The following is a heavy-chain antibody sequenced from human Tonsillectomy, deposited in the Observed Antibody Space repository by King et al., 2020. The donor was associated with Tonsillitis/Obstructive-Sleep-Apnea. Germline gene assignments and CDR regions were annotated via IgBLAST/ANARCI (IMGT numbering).Heavy chain of an antibody. J-gene: IGHJ5*02. Sequence: QLQESGPGLVKPSETLSLTCTVSGGSISSYYWSWIRQPPGKGLEWIGYIYYSGSTNYNPSLKSRVTISVDTSKNQFSLKLSSVTAADTAVYYCARIHDYSNGWFDPWGQGTLVTVSS. CDR1: GGSISSYY. V-gene: IGHV4-59*01. CDR2: IYYSGST. D-gene: IGHD4-11*01. CDR3: ARIHDYSNGWFDP.